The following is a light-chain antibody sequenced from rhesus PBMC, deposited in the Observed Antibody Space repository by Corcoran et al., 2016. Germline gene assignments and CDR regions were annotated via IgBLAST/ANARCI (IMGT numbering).Light chain of an antibody. V-gene: IGKV1-21*01. CDR2: GAS. J-gene: IGKJ2*01. CDR1: QDITSD. CDR3: QHYYSAPYS. Sequence: DIQMTQSPSSLSASVGDRVTITCRASQDITSDLAWYLQQPGAIPNLRISGASSWHSGVPSRFSGSGSGTEFTLSIRSLEPGDFATYSCQHYYSAPYSFGQVTKVEIK.